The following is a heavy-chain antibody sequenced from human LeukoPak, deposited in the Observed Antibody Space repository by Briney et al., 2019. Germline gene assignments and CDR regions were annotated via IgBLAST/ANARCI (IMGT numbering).Heavy chain of an antibody. V-gene: IGHV1-18*01. CDR2: ISAYNGHT. CDR1: GYTFTNYG. CDR3: ARDGHRRYHYDSSGREDAFDI. D-gene: IGHD3-22*01. Sequence: GASVKVSCKASGYTFTNYGISWVRQAPGQGLEWMGWISAYNGHTKYAQKVQGRVTMTRDTSTTTAYMELRSLRCDDTAVYYCARDGHRRYHYDSSGREDAFDIWGQGTMVTVSS. J-gene: IGHJ3*02.